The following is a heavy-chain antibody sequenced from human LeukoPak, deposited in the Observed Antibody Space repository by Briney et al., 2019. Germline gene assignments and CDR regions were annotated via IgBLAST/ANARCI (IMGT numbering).Heavy chain of an antibody. CDR3: ATKQWLAPPPDS. Sequence: AGSLRLSCAASGFTFSKYWMLWLRKAPGKGLKSVTRINTDGAVTTYADAVKGQFTVSRDNADNTMFLQMNSVRDEDTAVYYCATKQWLAPPPDSWGQGTPVTVSS. CDR1: GFTFSKYW. J-gene: IGHJ4*02. D-gene: IGHD6-19*01. V-gene: IGHV3-74*01. CDR2: INTDGAVT.